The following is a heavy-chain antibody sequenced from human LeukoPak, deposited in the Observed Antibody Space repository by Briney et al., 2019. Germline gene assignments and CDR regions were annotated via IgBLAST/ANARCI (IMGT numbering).Heavy chain of an antibody. CDR1: GYTFTGYY. CDR2: INPTSGDT. D-gene: IGHD7-27*01. J-gene: IGHJ3*02. Sequence: ASLKVSCKASGYTFTGYYMHWVRQAPGQGLEWMGWINPTSGDTNNVQKFQDRVTMTRDTSISTAYMELSRVRSDDTAVYYCARGDGDGPARRAFDIWGQGTMVTVSS. V-gene: IGHV1-2*02. CDR3: ARGDGDGPARRAFDI.